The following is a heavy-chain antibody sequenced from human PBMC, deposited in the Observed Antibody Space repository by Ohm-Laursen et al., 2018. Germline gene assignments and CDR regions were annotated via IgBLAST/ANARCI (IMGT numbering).Heavy chain of an antibody. Sequence: PSHTLSLTCTVSGGSISSYYWSWIRQPPGKGLEWIGYVYYSGSTNYNPSLKSRVTISVDTSKNQFSLKLSSVTAADTAVYFCARTAHYYDSSDYYKFYFDYWGQGTLVTVSS. D-gene: IGHD3-22*01. CDR1: GGSISSYY. CDR2: VYYSGST. V-gene: IGHV4-59*08. CDR3: ARTAHYYDSSDYYKFYFDY. J-gene: IGHJ4*02.